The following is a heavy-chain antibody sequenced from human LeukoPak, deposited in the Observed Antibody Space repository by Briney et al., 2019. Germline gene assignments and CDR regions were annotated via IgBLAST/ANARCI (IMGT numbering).Heavy chain of an antibody. Sequence: TLSLTCTVSGGSISSYYWSWIRQPPGKALEWLALIYWDDDKRYSPSLKSRLTITKDTSKNQVVLTMTNMDPVDTATYYCAHRGPYGDADAFDIWGQGTMVTVSS. CDR1: GGSISSYYW. D-gene: IGHD4-17*01. V-gene: IGHV2-5*08. CDR3: AHRGPYGDADAFDI. J-gene: IGHJ3*02. CDR2: IYWDDDK.